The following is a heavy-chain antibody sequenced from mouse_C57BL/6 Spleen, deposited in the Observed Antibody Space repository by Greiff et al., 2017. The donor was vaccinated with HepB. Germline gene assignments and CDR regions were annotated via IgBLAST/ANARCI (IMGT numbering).Heavy chain of an antibody. V-gene: IGHV1-50*01. CDR2: IDPSDSYT. Sequence: VQLQQPGAELVKPGASVKLSCKASGYTFTSYWMQWVKRRPGQGLEWIGEIDPSDSYTNYNQKFKGKATLTVDTSSSTAYMQLSSLTSEDSAVYYCARRGYFTAYWGQGTLVTVSA. CDR3: ARRGYFTAY. J-gene: IGHJ3*01. CDR1: GYTFTSYW.